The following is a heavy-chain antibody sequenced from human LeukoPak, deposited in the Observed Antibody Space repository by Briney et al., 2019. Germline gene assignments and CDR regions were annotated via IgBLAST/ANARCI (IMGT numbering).Heavy chain of an antibody. J-gene: IGHJ4*02. D-gene: IGHD2-2*01. V-gene: IGHV3-23*01. CDR2: ISGSGDRT. CDR3: AKDLSFTSSSNYFDY. Sequence: GGSLRLSCAASGFTVSSNYMSWVRQAPGKGLEWVSGISGSGDRTDYADSVKGRFTISRDNSKNTLYLQMNSLRAEDTAVYYCAKDLSFTSSSNYFDYWGQGTLVTVSS. CDR1: GFTVSSNY.